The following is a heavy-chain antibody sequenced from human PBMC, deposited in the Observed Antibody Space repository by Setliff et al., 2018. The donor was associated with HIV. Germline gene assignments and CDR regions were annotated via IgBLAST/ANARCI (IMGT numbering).Heavy chain of an antibody. CDR3: ARSVIGYYYYGMDV. Sequence: PGGSLRLSCAASGFTFTIYTMHWVRQAPGKGPEWVSYISSSGKRIFYAGSVKGRFTISRDNSKNTLYLQMSSLRAEDTAVYYYARSVIGYYYYGMDVWGQGTLVTVSS. J-gene: IGHJ6*02. V-gene: IGHV3-48*01. D-gene: IGHD3-10*01. CDR1: GFTFTIYT. CDR2: ISSSGKRI.